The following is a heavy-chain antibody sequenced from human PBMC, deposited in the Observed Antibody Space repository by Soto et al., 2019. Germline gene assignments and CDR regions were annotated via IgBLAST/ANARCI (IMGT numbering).Heavy chain of an antibody. CDR3: ARHPPGRWIQSEGAFDI. Sequence: KVSCKASGYSFTSYWIHWVRQMPGKGLEWMGRIDPSDSYTNYSPSFQGHVTISADKSISTAYLQWSSLKASDTAMYYCARHPPGRWIQSEGAFDIWGKGTMVTVS. CDR1: GYSFTSYW. V-gene: IGHV5-10-1*01. J-gene: IGHJ3*02. CDR2: IDPSDSYT. D-gene: IGHD5-18*01.